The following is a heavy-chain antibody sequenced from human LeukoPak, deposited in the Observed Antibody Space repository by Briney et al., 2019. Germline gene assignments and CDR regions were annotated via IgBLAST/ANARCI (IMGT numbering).Heavy chain of an antibody. CDR1: GFTFSSYA. CDR3: AKAPMTVVTNNWFDP. CDR2: ISGSGSRT. Sequence: GGSLRLSCAASGFTFSSYAMNWVRQAPGKGLEWVSSISGSGSRTYYGDSVKGRSTVSRDDSNNTLFLHMNSLRAEDTAVYYCAKAPMTVVTNNWFDPWGQGTLVTVSS. V-gene: IGHV3-23*01. D-gene: IGHD2-21*02. J-gene: IGHJ5*02.